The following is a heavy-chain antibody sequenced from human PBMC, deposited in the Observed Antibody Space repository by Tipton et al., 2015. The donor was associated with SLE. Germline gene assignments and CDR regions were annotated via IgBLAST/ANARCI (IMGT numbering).Heavy chain of an antibody. CDR3: ARAQGVAAYFDY. Sequence: GLVKPSQTLSLTCAISGDSVSSNSSAWNCIRQSPSRGLEWLGMTYYRSKWYNDSAVSVKSRITINPDTSKNQFSLQLNSVTPEDTAVYYCARAQGVAAYFDYWGQGTLVTVSS. D-gene: IGHD6-6*01. CDR1: GDSVSSNSSA. J-gene: IGHJ4*02. V-gene: IGHV6-1*01. CDR2: TYYRSKWYN.